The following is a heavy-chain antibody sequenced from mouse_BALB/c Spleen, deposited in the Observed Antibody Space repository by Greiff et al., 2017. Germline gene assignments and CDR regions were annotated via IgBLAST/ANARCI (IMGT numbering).Heavy chain of an antibody. V-gene: IGHV1-4*01. CDR3: ARYYDYDKGFAY. Sequence: QVQLKESGAELARPGASVKMSCKASGYTFTSYTMHWVKQRPGQGLEWIGYINPSSGYTNYNQKFKDKATLTADKSSSTAYMQLSSLTSEDSAVYYCARYYDYDKGFAYWGQGTLVTVSA. D-gene: IGHD2-4*01. CDR2: INPSSGYT. J-gene: IGHJ3*01. CDR1: GYTFTSYT.